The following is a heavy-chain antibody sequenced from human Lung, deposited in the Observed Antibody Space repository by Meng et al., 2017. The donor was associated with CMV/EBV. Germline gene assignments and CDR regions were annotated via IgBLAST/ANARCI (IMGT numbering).Heavy chain of an antibody. J-gene: IGHJ4*02. CDR1: GCPFSGNRCY. Sequence: SDTLSSXXNVLGCPFSGNRCYGNSIRQAPGKGLEWIGEIHHVGSTNYSPSLSSRVTIAVDTSKNQFSLRLRSVTAADTAVNYCARGSGKFVPGLSKKPSYFDYWGQGTXVTVAS. V-gene: IGHV4-34*01. CDR3: ARGSGKFVPGLSKKPSYFDY. CDR2: IHHVGST. D-gene: IGHD1-1*01.